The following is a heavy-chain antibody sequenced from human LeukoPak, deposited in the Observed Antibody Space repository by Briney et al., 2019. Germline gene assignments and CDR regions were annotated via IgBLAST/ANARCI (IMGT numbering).Heavy chain of an antibody. V-gene: IGHV4-30-4*01. Sequence: SQTLSLTCTVSGGSISSGDYYWSWIRQPPGKGLEWIGYIYYSGSTYYNPSLKSRVTISVDTSKNQFSLTLSSVTAADTAVYYCAREVTMVRGVTGVGFDYWGQGTLVTVSS. CDR2: IYYSGST. CDR3: AREVTMVRGVTGVGFDY. D-gene: IGHD3-10*01. CDR1: GGSISSGDYY. J-gene: IGHJ4*02.